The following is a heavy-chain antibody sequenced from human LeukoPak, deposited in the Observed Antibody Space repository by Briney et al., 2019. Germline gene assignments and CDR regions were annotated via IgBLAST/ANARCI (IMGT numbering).Heavy chain of an antibody. Sequence: SVKVSCKASGGTFSSYAISWVRQAPGQGLEWMGGIIPIFGTANYAQKFQGRVTITADKSTSTAYMELSSLRSEDTAVYYCASVAYCGGDCYTNIFDYWGQGTLVTVSS. V-gene: IGHV1-69*06. D-gene: IGHD2-21*02. CDR3: ASVAYCGGDCYTNIFDY. CDR2: IIPIFGTA. CDR1: GGTFSSYA. J-gene: IGHJ4*02.